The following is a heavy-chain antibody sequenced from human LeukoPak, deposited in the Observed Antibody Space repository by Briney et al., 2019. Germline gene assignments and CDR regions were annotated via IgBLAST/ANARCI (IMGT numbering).Heavy chain of an antibody. D-gene: IGHD6-6*01. CDR3: ARAHLSSASTDYMTV. J-gene: IGHJ6*03. V-gene: IGHV3-30*03. CDR2: ISYDGTNK. Sequence: ERSLRLSCAASGFTFNSYGMHWVRQVPGKGLEWVAIISYDGTNKYYADSVKGRFTISRDSSKNTLYLQMNRLRPEDTAVYYCARAHLSSASTDYMTVWGKGTTVTVSS. CDR1: GFTFNSYG.